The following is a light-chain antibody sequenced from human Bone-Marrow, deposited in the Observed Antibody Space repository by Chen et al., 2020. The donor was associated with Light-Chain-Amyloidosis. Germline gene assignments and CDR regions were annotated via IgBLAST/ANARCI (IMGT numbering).Light chain of an antibody. CDR1: DLPTKY. CDR3: QSADSSGTYEVI. CDR2: RDT. J-gene: IGLJ2*01. V-gene: IGLV3-25*03. Sequence: SYELTQPPSVSVSPGQTARITCSGDDLPTKYAYWYQQKPGQAPVLWIHRDTERPSGISDRFSGSISGTTATLNISVVQAEDEADYHCQSADSSGTYEVIFGGGTKLPVL.